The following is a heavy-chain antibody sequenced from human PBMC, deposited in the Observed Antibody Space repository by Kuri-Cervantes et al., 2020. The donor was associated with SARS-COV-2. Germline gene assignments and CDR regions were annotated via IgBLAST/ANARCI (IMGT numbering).Heavy chain of an antibody. CDR2: IIPIFGTA. D-gene: IGHD3-22*01. Sequence: SVKVSCKASGYTFTGYYMHWVRQAPGQGLEWMGGIIPIFGTANYAQKFQGRVTITADESTSTAYMELSSLRSEDTAVYYCAADPGYYDSSGYLPPKNWGKGTLVTVSS. CDR3: AADPGYYDSSGYLPPKN. CDR1: GYTFTGYY. V-gene: IGHV1-69*13. J-gene: IGHJ4*02.